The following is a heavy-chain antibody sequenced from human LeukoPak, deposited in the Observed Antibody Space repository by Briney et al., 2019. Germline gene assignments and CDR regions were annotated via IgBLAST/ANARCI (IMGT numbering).Heavy chain of an antibody. CDR3: VRDSLSITKTAAGDTFDI. J-gene: IGHJ3*02. Sequence: SVKVSCKASGGTFSTFAISWVRQAPGQGLEWMGGIIPIFATANHAEKFQGRVTITADQSTSTAYMELSSLRSEDTAVYYCVRDSLSITKTAAGDTFDIWGQGTMVTVSS. CDR1: GGTFSTFA. V-gene: IGHV1-69*01. D-gene: IGHD1-20*01. CDR2: IIPIFATA.